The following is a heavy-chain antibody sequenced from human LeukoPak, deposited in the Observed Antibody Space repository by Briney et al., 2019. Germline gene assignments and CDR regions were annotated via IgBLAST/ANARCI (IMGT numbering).Heavy chain of an antibody. D-gene: IGHD3-10*01. CDR1: DASVTTYS. Sequence: PSETLSLTCTVSDASVTTYSWSWLRQPAGKGLEWIGRVYSGGATKYNPPLKSRVTISADTSKNQFSLKLPSVTAADTAVYYCARDHYGSGSYKAYFDYWGHGIQVTVSS. J-gene: IGHJ4*01. V-gene: IGHV4-4*07. CDR3: ARDHYGSGSYKAYFDY. CDR2: VYSGGAT.